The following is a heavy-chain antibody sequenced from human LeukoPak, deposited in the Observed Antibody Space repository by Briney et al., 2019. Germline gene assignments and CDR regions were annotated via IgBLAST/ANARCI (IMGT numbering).Heavy chain of an antibody. CDR2: FRSKTDGGSI. CDR1: GFTFSNAW. J-gene: IGHJ4*02. V-gene: IGHV3-15*05. Sequence: GGSLRLSCAASGFTFSNAWMSWVRQAPGKGLEWVGRFRSKTDGGSIDYAAPVKGRFTISRDDSRNTLYLQMNSLKTEDTAVYYCTTVIMGAPKDDYWGQGTLVTVSS. CDR3: TTVIMGAPKDDY. D-gene: IGHD1-26*01.